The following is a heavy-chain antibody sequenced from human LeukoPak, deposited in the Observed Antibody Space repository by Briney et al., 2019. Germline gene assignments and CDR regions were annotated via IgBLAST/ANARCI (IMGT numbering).Heavy chain of an antibody. D-gene: IGHD5-18*01. V-gene: IGHV3-33*01. Sequence: PGRSLRLSCAASGFTFSSYGMHWVRQAPGKGLEWVAVIWYDGSNKYYADSVKGRFTISRDNSKNTLYLQMNSLRAEDTAVYYSASQLGYVDTAMGTPVDYFDYWGQGTLVTVSS. J-gene: IGHJ4*02. CDR2: IWYDGSNK. CDR1: GFTFSSYG. CDR3: ASQLGYVDTAMGTPVDYFDY.